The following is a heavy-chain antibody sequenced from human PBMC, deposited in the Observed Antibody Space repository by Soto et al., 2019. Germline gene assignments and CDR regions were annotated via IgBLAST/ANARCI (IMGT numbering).Heavy chain of an antibody. CDR3: ARHGSEYWYFDL. Sequence: QLQLQESGPGLVKPSETLSLTCTVSGGSISSSSYYWGWIRQPPGKGLEWIGNIYYSGSTYYNPSLKSRVTISGDTSKNQFSLKLSSVTAADTAVYYCARHGSEYWYFDLWGRGTLVTVSS. V-gene: IGHV4-39*01. CDR2: IYYSGST. CDR1: GGSISSSSYY. D-gene: IGHD1-26*01. J-gene: IGHJ2*01.